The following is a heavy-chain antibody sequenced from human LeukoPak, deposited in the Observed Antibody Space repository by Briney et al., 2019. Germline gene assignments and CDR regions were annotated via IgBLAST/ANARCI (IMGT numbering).Heavy chain of an antibody. CDR3: AREKEAELLWFGEPLDV. V-gene: IGHV3-20*04. J-gene: IGHJ6*02. CDR1: GFXFDDYG. Sequence: GGSLRLSCAASGFXFDDYGISWVRQAPGKGLEWVSGINWNGGSTGYADSVKGRFTISRDNAKNSLYLQMNSLRAEDTALYYCAREKEAELLWFGEPLDVWGQGTTVTVSS. D-gene: IGHD3-10*01. CDR2: INWNGGST.